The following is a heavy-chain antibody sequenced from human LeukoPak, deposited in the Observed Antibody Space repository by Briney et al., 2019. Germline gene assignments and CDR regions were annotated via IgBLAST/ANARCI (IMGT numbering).Heavy chain of an antibody. CDR3: ARDSSSGYYYPSGY. J-gene: IGHJ4*02. CDR1: GGTFSSYA. D-gene: IGHD3-22*01. Sequence: SVKVSCKASGGTFSSYAISWVRQAPGQGLEWMGRIIPIFGTANYAQKFQGRVTITTDESTSTAYMELSSLRSEDTAGYYCARDSSSGYYYPSGYWGQGTLVTVSS. CDR2: IIPIFGTA. V-gene: IGHV1-69*05.